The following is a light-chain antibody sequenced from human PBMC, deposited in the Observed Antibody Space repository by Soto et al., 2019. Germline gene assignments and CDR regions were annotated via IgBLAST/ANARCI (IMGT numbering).Light chain of an antibody. J-gene: IGLJ3*02. CDR1: SSDVGGYNF. Sequence: QSALTQPRSVSGSPGQSVTISCTGTSSDVGGYNFVSWYQQYPGKAPKLVIYDVSQRPSGVPDRFSGSKSGTSASLAISGLRSEDEADYYCASWDDSLSAVLFGGGTKLTVL. V-gene: IGLV2-11*01. CDR2: DVS. CDR3: ASWDDSLSAVL.